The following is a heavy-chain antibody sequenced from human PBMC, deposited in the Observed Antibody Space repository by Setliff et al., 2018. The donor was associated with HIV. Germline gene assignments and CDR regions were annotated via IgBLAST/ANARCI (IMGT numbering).Heavy chain of an antibody. V-gene: IGHV1-46*01. CDR3: ARDTYYNFWSGLEDYYYYMDV. CDR1: GYTFTSYY. D-gene: IGHD3-3*01. Sequence: ASVKVSCKASGYTFTSYYMHWVRQAPGQGLEWMGIINPSGGSTSYAQKFQGRVTMTRDTSTSTVYMELSSPRSEDTAVYYCARDTYYNFWSGLEDYYYYMDVWGKGTTVTVSS. J-gene: IGHJ6*03. CDR2: INPSGGST.